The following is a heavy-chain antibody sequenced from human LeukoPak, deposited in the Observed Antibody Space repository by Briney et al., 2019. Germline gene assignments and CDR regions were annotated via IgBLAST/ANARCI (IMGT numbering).Heavy chain of an antibody. V-gene: IGHV1-69*05. Sequence: SVKVSCKASGGTFSSYAISRVRQAPGQGLEWMGRIIPIFGTANYAQKFQGRVTITTDESTSTAYMELSSLRSEDTAVYYCARDLPAVRSNRGHWFDPWGQGTLVTVSS. J-gene: IGHJ5*02. CDR3: ARDLPAVRSNRGHWFDP. CDR2: IIPIFGTA. CDR1: GGTFSSYA. D-gene: IGHD1-26*01.